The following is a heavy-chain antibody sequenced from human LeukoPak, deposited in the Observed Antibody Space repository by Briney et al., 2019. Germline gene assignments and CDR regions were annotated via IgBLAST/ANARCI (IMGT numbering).Heavy chain of an antibody. D-gene: IGHD6-13*01. CDR2: IYYSGST. J-gene: IGHJ5*02. V-gene: IGHV4-39*07. CDR1: GGSISSSSHF. Sequence: SETLSLTCTVSGGSISSSSHFWGWIRQPPGKGLEWIGNIYYSGSTYYNPSLKSRVTISVDTSRSQFSLRLSSVSAADTAVYYCARVWGSSSGSIWFDPWGQGTLVTVSS. CDR3: ARVWGSSSGSIWFDP.